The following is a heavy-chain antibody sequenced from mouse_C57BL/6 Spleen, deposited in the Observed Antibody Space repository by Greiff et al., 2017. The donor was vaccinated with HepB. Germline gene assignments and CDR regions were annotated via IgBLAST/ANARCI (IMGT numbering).Heavy chain of an antibody. CDR2: IHPNSGST. CDR3: ARSGISGDYDDGYYFDY. CDR1: GYTFTSYW. Sequence: QVQLQQPGAELVKPGASVKLSCKASGYTFTSYWMHWVKQRPGQGLEWIGMIHPNSGSTNYNEKFKSKATLTVDKSSSTAYMQLSSLTSEDSAVYYCARSGISGDYDDGYYFDYWGQGTTLTVSS. D-gene: IGHD2-4*01. J-gene: IGHJ2*01. V-gene: IGHV1-64*01.